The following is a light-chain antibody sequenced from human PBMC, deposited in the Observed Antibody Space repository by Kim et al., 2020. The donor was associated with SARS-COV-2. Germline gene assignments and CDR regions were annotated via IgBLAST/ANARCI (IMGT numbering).Light chain of an antibody. V-gene: IGKV1-17*01. Sequence: ASVGDRVTIPCRSSQDIRNDLGWYQQNPGGAPKRLIYGASSLQSGVPSRFSGSGSGTEFTLTISRLQPEDFATYFCLQHNTYPITFGQGTRLEIK. CDR3: LQHNTYPIT. J-gene: IGKJ5*01. CDR1: QDIRND. CDR2: GAS.